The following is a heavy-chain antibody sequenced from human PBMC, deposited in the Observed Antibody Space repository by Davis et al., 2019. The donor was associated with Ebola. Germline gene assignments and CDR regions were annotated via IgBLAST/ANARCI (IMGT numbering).Heavy chain of an antibody. CDR2: IYSGGST. J-gene: IGHJ4*02. CDR1: EFTVSSNC. D-gene: IGHD6-6*01. V-gene: IGHV3-53*01. Sequence: GGSLRLSCAASEFTVSSNCMSWVRQAPGKGLEWVSVIYSGGSTYYADSVKGRFTISRDNSKNTLYLQMNSLRAEDTAVYYCARPSQYSSSYNDYWGQGTLVTVSS. CDR3: ARPSQYSSSYNDY.